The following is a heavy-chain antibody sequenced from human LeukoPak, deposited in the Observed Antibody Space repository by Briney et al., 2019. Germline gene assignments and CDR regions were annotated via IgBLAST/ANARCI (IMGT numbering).Heavy chain of an antibody. D-gene: IGHD3-10*01. J-gene: IGHJ5*02. Sequence: SETLSLTCTVSGGSINSYWSWIRQPAGKGLEWVGRISGSGTITYNPALQSRLSISIDTSKNQFSLKLMSVTAADMAVYYCARDSGTTGEVKFDPWGQGALVTVSS. V-gene: IGHV4-4*07. CDR2: ISGSGTI. CDR1: GGSINSY. CDR3: ARDSGTTGEVKFDP.